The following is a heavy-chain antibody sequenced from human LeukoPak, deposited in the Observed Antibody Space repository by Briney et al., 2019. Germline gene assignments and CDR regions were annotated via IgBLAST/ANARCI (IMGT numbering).Heavy chain of an antibody. D-gene: IGHD3-3*01. CDR2: IYTSGST. Sequence: PSETLSLTCTVSGGSISGYYWNWIRQPAGKGLDWIGRIYTSGSTNYNPSLKSRVTISVDTSKNQFSLKLSSVTAADTAVYYCARDHLANLASRLFDPWGQGTLVTVSS. CDR3: ARDHLANLASRLFDP. J-gene: IGHJ5*02. CDR1: GGSISGYY. V-gene: IGHV4-4*07.